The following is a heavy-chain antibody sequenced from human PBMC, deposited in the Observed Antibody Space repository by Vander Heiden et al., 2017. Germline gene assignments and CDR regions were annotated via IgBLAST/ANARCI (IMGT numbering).Heavy chain of an antibody. D-gene: IGHD2-8*02. Sequence: QEQLVQSGAEVKKPGASVKLPCKASGYSFTSNHLLWRRQAPGQGLEWMAMINPSGGSTSYAEKFRGRVSLTSDTSTSTVSMEISSLRSDDTAVYFCARAWSLTTFDIWGQGTMVTVFS. V-gene: IGHV1-46*01. CDR1: GYSFTSNH. J-gene: IGHJ3*02. CDR3: ARAWSLTTFDI. CDR2: INPSGGST.